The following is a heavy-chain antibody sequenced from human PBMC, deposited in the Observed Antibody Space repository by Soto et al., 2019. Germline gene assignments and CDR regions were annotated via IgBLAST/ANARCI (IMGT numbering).Heavy chain of an antibody. Sequence: EVQLLESGGGLVQPGGSLRLSCAASGFTASSYGMSWVRQAPGQGLEWVSTIVGGAGSTFYADSVKGRFTSSRDSFKNTLTLEMGTLRAVDTATYYCAKSFSTSRVWWANRHKSDFDYWGQGVLVTVS. CDR1: GFTASSYG. CDR2: IVGGAGST. CDR3: AKSFSTSRVWWANRHKSDFDY. V-gene: IGHV3-23*01. J-gene: IGHJ4*02. D-gene: IGHD2-15*01.